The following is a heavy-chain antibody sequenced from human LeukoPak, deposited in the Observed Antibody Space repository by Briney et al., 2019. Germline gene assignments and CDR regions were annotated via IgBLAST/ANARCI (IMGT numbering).Heavy chain of an antibody. CDR3: ASSTVYYYDSSGYDAFDI. J-gene: IGHJ3*02. Sequence: PSQTLSLTCAVSGGSISSGGYSWSWIRQPPGKGLEWIGYIYHSGSTYYNPSLKSRVTISVDTSKNQFSLKLSSVTAADTAVYYCASSTVYYYDSSGYDAFDIWGQGTMVTVSS. CDR1: GGSISSGGYS. D-gene: IGHD3-22*01. CDR2: IYHSGST. V-gene: IGHV4-30-2*01.